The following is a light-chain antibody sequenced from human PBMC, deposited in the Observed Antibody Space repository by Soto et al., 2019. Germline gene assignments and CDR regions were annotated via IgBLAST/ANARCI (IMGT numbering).Light chain of an antibody. Sequence: EIVMTQSPATLSLSPGERATLSCRSSQSFTSKLAWYQQKPGQAPRLLIYDASTRATGILARFSGSESGTEFTLSISSLQSEDFAVYYCQQYNNWPLTFGGGTKVEI. CDR2: DAS. V-gene: IGKV3-15*01. CDR3: QQYNNWPLT. J-gene: IGKJ4*02. CDR1: QSFTSK.